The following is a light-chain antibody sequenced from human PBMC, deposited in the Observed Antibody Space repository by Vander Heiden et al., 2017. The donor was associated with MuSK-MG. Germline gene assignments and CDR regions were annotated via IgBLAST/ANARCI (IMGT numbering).Light chain of an antibody. Sequence: DIVMTHSPESLAVSLGARATINCKSSQTVLSTFNNKNHLAWYQQKSGQPPKLLFYWASTRESGAPDRFSDSGSATDFTLTITSLQAEDVAVYYCQQDDITPWTFGQGTRVEIK. V-gene: IGKV4-1*01. CDR2: WAS. CDR3: QQDDITPWT. CDR1: QTVLSTFNNKNH. J-gene: IGKJ1*01.